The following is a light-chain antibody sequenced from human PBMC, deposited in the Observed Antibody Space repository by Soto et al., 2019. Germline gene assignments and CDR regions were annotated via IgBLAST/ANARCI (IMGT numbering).Light chain of an antibody. Sequence: EIVMTQSPATLSVSPGERATLSCRASQSVNSNLAWYQQKPGQAPRLLISGASIRATGIPAKFSGSGFGTEFTLTIRSLQSEDFAVYYCQQYNNWPALTFGGGTKVDIK. V-gene: IGKV3-15*01. CDR3: QQYNNWPALT. CDR1: QSVNSN. CDR2: GAS. J-gene: IGKJ4*01.